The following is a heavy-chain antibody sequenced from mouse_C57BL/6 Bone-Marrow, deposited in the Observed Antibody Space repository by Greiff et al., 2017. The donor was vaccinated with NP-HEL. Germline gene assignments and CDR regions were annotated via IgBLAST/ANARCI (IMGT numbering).Heavy chain of an antibody. D-gene: IGHD4-1*01. CDR2: ISSGGSYT. Sequence: EVMLVESGGDLVKPGGSLKLSCAASGFTFSSYGMSWVRQTPDKRLEWVATISSGGSYTYYPDSVKGRFTISRDNAKNTLYLQMSSLKSEDTAMYYCARPSLTGTIAYWGQGTLVTVSA. CDR3: ARPSLTGTIAY. J-gene: IGHJ3*01. V-gene: IGHV5-6*02. CDR1: GFTFSSYG.